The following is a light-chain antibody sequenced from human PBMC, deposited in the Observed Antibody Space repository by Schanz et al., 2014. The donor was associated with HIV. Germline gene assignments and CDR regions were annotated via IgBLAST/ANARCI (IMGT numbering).Light chain of an antibody. J-gene: IGKJ1*01. CDR2: AAS. V-gene: IGKV1-9*01. CDR1: QGISSY. CDR3: QHYDSYPWT. Sequence: IQLTQSPSSLSASVGDRVTITCRASQGISSYLAWYQQKPGKAPKVLIYAASTLQSGVPSRFSGSGSGTEFTLTISSLQPDDSATYYCQHYDSYPWTFGQGTKVEI.